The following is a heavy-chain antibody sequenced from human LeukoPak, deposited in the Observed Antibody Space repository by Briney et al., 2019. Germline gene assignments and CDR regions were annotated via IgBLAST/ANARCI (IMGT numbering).Heavy chain of an antibody. V-gene: IGHV3-74*01. J-gene: IGHJ4*02. CDR2: INSAGTST. D-gene: IGHD3-22*01. CDR1: GFTFSSYW. Sequence: PGGSLRLSCAASGFTFSSYWMHWVRQVPGKGPVWVSRINSAGTSTSSADSVKGRFTISRDNAKNTLFLQMNSLRAEDTAVYYCARVRGYDTSDYDYWGQGTLVTVSS. CDR3: ARVRGYDTSDYDY.